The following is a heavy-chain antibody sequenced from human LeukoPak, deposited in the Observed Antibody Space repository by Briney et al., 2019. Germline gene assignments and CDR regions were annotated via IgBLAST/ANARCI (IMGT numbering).Heavy chain of an antibody. J-gene: IGHJ4*02. D-gene: IGHD3-10*01. CDR2: ITTSSTTT. V-gene: IGHV3-48*01. CDR1: GFTFSSYA. Sequence: GGSLRLSCAASGFTFSSYAMSWVRQAPGKGREWVSYITTSSTTTYYADSVKGRFTISRDNSKNTLYLQMNSLRAEDTAVYYCARGQVVGAISSGSQNWGQGTLVTVSS. CDR3: ARGQVVGAISSGSQN.